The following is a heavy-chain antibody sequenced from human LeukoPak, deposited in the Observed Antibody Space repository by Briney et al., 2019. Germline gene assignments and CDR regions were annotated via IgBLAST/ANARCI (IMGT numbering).Heavy chain of an antibody. D-gene: IGHD6-6*01. Sequence: GGSLRLSCAAFGFSFSSYGMHWVRQAPGKGLEWVAFIRNDGNNIRYADSVKGRFTISRDNSKNTLYLQMNSLKSEDTAVYYCAKFGSSGLQGYWGQGTLVTVSS. CDR1: GFSFSSYG. CDR3: AKFGSSGLQGY. CDR2: IRNDGNNI. V-gene: IGHV3-30*02. J-gene: IGHJ4*02.